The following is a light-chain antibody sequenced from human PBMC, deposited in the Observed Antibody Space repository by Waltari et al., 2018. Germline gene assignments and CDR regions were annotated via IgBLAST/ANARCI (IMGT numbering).Light chain of an antibody. CDR1: SSDGGGYNY. Sequence: QSALTQPRSVSGSPGQSVTISCTGTSSDGGGYNYVSWYQQHPGKAPKLLIHDVTKRPSGVPDRFSGSKSGNTASLTISGLQADDEGDYYCCSYAGSYTWVFGGGTKLTVL. J-gene: IGLJ3*02. CDR2: DVT. CDR3: CSYAGSYTWV. V-gene: IGLV2-11*02.